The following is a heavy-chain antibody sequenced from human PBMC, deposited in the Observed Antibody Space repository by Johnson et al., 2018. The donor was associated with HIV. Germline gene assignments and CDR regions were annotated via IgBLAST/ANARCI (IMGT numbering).Heavy chain of an antibody. CDR2: INWNGGTT. Sequence: VQLVESGGGLVQPGGSLRLSCAASGFTVSSNYMSWVRQAPGKGLEWVSAINWNGGTTGYTDSVKGRFTISRDNAKNSLYLQMNSLRAEDTAVYYCARPYYVISDYYLYSFDIWGQGTMVTVSS. CDR1: GFTVSSNY. V-gene: IGHV3-66*04. CDR3: ARPYYVISDYYLYSFDI. J-gene: IGHJ3*02. D-gene: IGHD3-22*01.